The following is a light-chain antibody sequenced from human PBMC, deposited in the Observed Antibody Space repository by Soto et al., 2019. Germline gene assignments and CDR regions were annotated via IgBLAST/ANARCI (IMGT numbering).Light chain of an antibody. CDR3: QQSYSTPPYT. CDR2: AAS. V-gene: IGKV1-39*01. CDR1: QSISNY. J-gene: IGKJ2*01. Sequence: DIQMTQSPSSLSASVGDRVTITCRASQSISNYLNWYQQKPGKAPKLLIYAASILQSGVPSRFSGSGSGTDFTLTISSLQPEDFATYYCQQSYSTPPYTFVQGTRLEIK.